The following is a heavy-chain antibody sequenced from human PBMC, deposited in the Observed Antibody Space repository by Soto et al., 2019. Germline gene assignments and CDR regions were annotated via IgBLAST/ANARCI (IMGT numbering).Heavy chain of an antibody. V-gene: IGHV4-34*01. CDR2: INHSGST. Sequence: PSETLSLTCAVYGGSFSGYYWSWIRQPPGKGLDWIGEINHSGSTNYNPSLKSRVTISVDTSKNQFSLKLSSVTAADTAVYYCARIYCTNGVCYSRKQAHFDYWGQGTLVTVSS. J-gene: IGHJ4*02. D-gene: IGHD2-8*01. CDR1: GGSFSGYY. CDR3: ARIYCTNGVCYSRKQAHFDY.